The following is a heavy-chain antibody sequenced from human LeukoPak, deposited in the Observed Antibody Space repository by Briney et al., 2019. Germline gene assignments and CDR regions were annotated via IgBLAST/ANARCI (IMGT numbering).Heavy chain of an antibody. V-gene: IGHV3-30*02. J-gene: IGHJ4*02. D-gene: IGHD3-22*01. Sequence: PGGSLRLSCAASRFTFSSYKMNWVRQAPGKGLEWVAFIRYDGSNKYYADSVKGRFTISRDNSKNTLYLQMNSLRAEDTAVYYCAKGGYSDSGGCSADVPFDYWGQGTLVTVSS. CDR1: RFTFSSYK. CDR2: IRYDGSNK. CDR3: AKGGYSDSGGCSADVPFDY.